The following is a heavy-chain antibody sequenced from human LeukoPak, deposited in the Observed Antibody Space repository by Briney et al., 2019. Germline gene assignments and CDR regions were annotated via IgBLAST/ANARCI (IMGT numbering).Heavy chain of an antibody. CDR3: ARLYFSSSVDY. V-gene: IGHV4-39*01. CDR1: GGSISSSSYY. Sequence: SETLSLTCTVSGGSISSSSYYWGWIRQPQGKGLEWIGSIYYSGSTYYNPSLKSRVTISVDTSKNQFSLKLSSVTAADTAVYYCARLYFSSSVDYWGQGTLVTVSS. J-gene: IGHJ4*02. CDR2: IYYSGST. D-gene: IGHD6-6*01.